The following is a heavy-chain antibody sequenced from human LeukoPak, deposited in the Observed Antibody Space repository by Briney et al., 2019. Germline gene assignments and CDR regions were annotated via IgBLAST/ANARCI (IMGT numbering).Heavy chain of an antibody. CDR2: IYTSGSTINNPSLKNT. Sequence: SETLALTCTVSGGSISSGSYYWTWIRQPAGKGLEWIGRIYTSGSTINNPSLKNTNYNPSLKSRLTMSVDRSKNQFSLKMTSVTAADTAMYYCARDTALWTFDIWGQGTMVTVSS. V-gene: IGHV4-61*02. CDR1: GGSISSGSYY. CDR3: ARDTALWTFDI. D-gene: IGHD2-21*02. J-gene: IGHJ3*02.